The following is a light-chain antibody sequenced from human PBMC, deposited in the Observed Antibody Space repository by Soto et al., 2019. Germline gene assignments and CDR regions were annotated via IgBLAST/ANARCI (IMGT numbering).Light chain of an antibody. V-gene: IGLV2-8*01. J-gene: IGLJ3*02. CDR3: SSYASSNARWV. Sequence: QSVLTQPPSASGSPGQSVTISCTGTSSDIGAYNYVSWYQQHPGKAPKLMIHEVSKRPSGVSDRFSGSKSGNTASLTVSGLQAEDEADYYCSSYASSNARWVFGGGTKVTVL. CDR2: EVS. CDR1: SSDIGAYNY.